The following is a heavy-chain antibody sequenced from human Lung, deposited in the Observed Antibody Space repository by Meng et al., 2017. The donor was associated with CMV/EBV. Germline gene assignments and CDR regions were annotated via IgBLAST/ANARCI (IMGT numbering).Heavy chain of an antibody. J-gene: IGHJ6*02. CDR3: ARPVPAYDFWSGYYPYYYYYGMDV. V-gene: IGHV3-23*01. CDR2: ISGSGGTT. CDR1: GFTFSSYV. Sequence: GEXXKISCEASGFTFSSYVMSWVRQAPGKGLEWVSGISGSGGTTNYADSVKGRFTISRDNSKNSLYLQMNSLRAEDTAVYYCARPVPAYDFWSGYYPYYYYYGMDVXGQGXTVTVSS. D-gene: IGHD3-3*01.